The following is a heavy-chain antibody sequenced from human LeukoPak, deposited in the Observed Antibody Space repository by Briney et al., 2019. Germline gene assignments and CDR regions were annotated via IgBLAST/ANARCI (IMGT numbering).Heavy chain of an antibody. V-gene: IGHV5-51*01. J-gene: IGHJ4*02. D-gene: IGHD3-9*01. CDR2: IWPQDSDT. Sequence: GESLKISCKGSGNSFITSWIGWVSQMPGKGPEWMGMIWPQDSDTRYSPSFRGQVTISADKSITTAYRQWSSLKASDTAMYYCATRNILIGSYYFDSWGQGTPVTVSS. CDR1: GNSFITSW. CDR3: ATRNILIGSYYFDS.